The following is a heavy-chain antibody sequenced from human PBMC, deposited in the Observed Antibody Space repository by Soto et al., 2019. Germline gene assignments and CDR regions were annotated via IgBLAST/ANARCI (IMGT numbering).Heavy chain of an antibody. CDR2: ISGSGGTT. CDR1: TFTFTDYA. D-gene: IGHD6-13*01. J-gene: IGHJ4*02. Sequence: PGGSLRLSCVASTFTFTDYAMSWVRQAPGEGLEWVSGISGSGGTTYYAESVKGRFSISRDNSKNTLYLHLNNLRVEDTAIYYCATISDRGIAAALDSWGQGTLVTV. CDR3: ATISDRGIAAALDS. V-gene: IGHV3-23*01.